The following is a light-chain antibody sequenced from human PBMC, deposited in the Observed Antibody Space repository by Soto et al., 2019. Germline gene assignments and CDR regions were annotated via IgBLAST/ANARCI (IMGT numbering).Light chain of an antibody. CDR2: EVS. CDR3: SSYAGSNNLV. J-gene: IGLJ2*01. V-gene: IGLV2-8*01. CDR1: SSDVGGYKY. Sequence: ALTQPPSASGSPGQSVTISCTGTSSDVGGYKYVSWYQQHPGKAPKLMIYEVSKRPSGVPDRFSGSKSGNTASLTVSGLQAEDEADYYCSSYAGSNNLVFGGGTQLTVL.